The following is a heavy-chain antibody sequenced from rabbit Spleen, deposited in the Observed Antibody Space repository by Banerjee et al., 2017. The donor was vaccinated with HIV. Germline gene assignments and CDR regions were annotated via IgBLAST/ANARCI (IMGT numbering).Heavy chain of an antibody. CDR3: VRDDYAASRHAFNL. D-gene: IGHD4-2*01. V-gene: IGHV1S40*01. J-gene: IGHJ4*01. Sequence: QSLEESGGDLVKPGASLTLTCTASGVSFSSSSYMCWVRQAPGKGLEWIACIDTGSSGFTYFATWAKGRFTCSKTSSTTVTLQMTSLTAADTATYFCVRDDYAASRHAFNLWGPGTLVTVS. CDR1: GVSFSSSSY. CDR2: IDTGSSGFT.